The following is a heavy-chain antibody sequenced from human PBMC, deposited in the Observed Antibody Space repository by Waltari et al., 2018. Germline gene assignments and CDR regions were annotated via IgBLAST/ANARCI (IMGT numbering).Heavy chain of an antibody. J-gene: IGHJ4*02. CDR1: GGSISSSSYY. D-gene: IGHD3-22*01. CDR3: ARDLYDSSGYYKYYFDY. CDR2: IYYRWST. Sequence: QLQLQESGPGLVKPSETLSLTCTVSGGSISSSSYYWGWIRQPPGKGLEWIGSIYYRWSTYYNPSLKRRVTISVDTSKNQFSLKLSSVTAADTAVYYCARDLYDSSGYYKYYFDYWGQGTLVTVSS. V-gene: IGHV4-39*07.